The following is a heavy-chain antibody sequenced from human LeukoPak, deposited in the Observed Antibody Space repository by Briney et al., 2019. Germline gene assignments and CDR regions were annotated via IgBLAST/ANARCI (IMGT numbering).Heavy chain of an antibody. D-gene: IGHD3-22*01. CDR3: ILSSGYYYVTY. J-gene: IGHJ4*02. CDR2: IRSKANSYAT. Sequence: GGSLRLSCAASGFTFSGSAMHWVRQASGKGLEWVGRIRSKANSYATAYAASVKGRFTISRDDSKNTAYLQMNSLKTEDTAVYYCILSSGYYYVTYWGQGTLVTVSS. V-gene: IGHV3-73*01. CDR1: GFTFSGSA.